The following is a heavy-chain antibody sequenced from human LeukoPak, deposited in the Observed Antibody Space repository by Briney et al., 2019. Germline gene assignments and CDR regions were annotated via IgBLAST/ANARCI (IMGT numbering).Heavy chain of an antibody. D-gene: IGHD6-19*01. V-gene: IGHV4-59*08. CDR1: GGSMSPYH. Sequence: PSETLSLTCTVSGGSMSPYHWGWIRQPPGKGLEWTGYIYYSGSTNYNPSLNSRATISVDTSKNQFSLRLSSVTAADTAIYYCVRAVSGRFDYWGQGTLVTVSS. CDR3: VRAVSGRFDY. J-gene: IGHJ4*02. CDR2: IYYSGST.